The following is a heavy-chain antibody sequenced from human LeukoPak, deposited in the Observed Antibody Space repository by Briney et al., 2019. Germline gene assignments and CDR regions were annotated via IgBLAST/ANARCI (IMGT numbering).Heavy chain of an antibody. D-gene: IGHD3-10*01. V-gene: IGHV3-7*01. Sequence: GGSLRLSCAASGFTFSSYWMSWVRQAPGKGLEWVANIKQDGSEKYYVDSVKGRFTISRDNAKNSLYLQMNSLRAEDTAVYYCARDAVTMVRGVIGYWGQGTLVTVSS. CDR2: IKQDGSEK. CDR3: ARDAVTMVRGVIGY. J-gene: IGHJ4*02. CDR1: GFTFSSYW.